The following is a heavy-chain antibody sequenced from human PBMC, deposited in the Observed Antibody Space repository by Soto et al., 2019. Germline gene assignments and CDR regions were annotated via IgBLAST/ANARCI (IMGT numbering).Heavy chain of an antibody. CDR2: IYYSGST. V-gene: IGHV4-39*01. CDR1: GGSISSSSYY. CDR3: ARQYSSSRSRADWFDP. D-gene: IGHD6-6*01. Sequence: PXETLSLTCTVAGGSISSSSYYWGWIRQPPGKGLEWIGSIYYSGSTYYNPSLKSRVTISVDTSKNQFSLKLSSVTAADTAVYYCARQYSSSRSRADWFDPWGQGTMVTVSS. J-gene: IGHJ5*02.